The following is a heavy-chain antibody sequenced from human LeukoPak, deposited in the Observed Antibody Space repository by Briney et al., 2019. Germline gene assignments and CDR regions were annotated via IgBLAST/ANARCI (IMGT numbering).Heavy chain of an antibody. V-gene: IGHV4-34*01. CDR3: ARDSVAGRGEGYYYGMDV. CDR1: GGSFSGYY. D-gene: IGHD6-19*01. Sequence: SETLSLTCAVYGGSFSGYYWSWIRQPPGKGLEWLGEINHSGSTNYNPSLKSRVTISVDTSKNQFSLKLSSVTAADTAVYYCARDSVAGRGEGYYYGMDVWGQGTTVTVSS. J-gene: IGHJ6*02. CDR2: INHSGST.